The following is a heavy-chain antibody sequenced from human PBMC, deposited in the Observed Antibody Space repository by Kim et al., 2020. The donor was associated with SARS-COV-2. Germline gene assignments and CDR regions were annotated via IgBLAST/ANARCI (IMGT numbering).Heavy chain of an antibody. CDR1: GFRFTTSW. J-gene: IGHJ4*02. Sequence: GESLKISCKISGFRFTTSWIVLVRPMPGKGPEWMGIIYPGDSDARYSPSFRGPVTFSVDKDIDTAYLQWSSLKASDTAIYYCARTTTTRGVKEPLDFWGQGPLVPVSS. CDR3: ARTTTTRGVKEPLDF. V-gene: IGHV5-51*01. CDR2: IYPGDSDA. D-gene: IGHD3-10*01.